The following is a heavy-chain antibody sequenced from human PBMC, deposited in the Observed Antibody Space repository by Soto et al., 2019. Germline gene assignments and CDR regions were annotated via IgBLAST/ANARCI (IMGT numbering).Heavy chain of an antibody. V-gene: IGHV1-8*01. CDR1: GYTFTTYD. CDR3: ARSADGSASVYYYYYMDV. D-gene: IGHD2-2*01. Sequence: QVQLVQSGAEVKKPGASVKVSCRASGYTFTTYDINWVRQAAGQGPEWMGWMNSKTGNTGYAEKFQCRVTMTRNTSIGTAYMELSGLRSDDTAVYYCARSADGSASVYYYYYMDVWGKGTTVTVSS. CDR2: MNSKTGNT. J-gene: IGHJ6*03.